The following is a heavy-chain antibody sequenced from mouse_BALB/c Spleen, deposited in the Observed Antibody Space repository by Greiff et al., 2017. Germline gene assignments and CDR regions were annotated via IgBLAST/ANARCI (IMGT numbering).Heavy chain of an antibody. CDR1: GYAFSSSW. Sequence: QVQLQQSGPELVKPGASVKISCKASGYAFSSSWMNWVKQRPGQGLEWIGRIYPGDGDTNYNGKFKGKATLTADKSSSTAYMQLSSLTSVDSAVYFCARDYDYDGGPWFAYWGQGTLVTVSA. V-gene: IGHV1-82*01. CDR3: ARDYDYDGGPWFAY. J-gene: IGHJ3*01. CDR2: IYPGDGDT. D-gene: IGHD2-4*01.